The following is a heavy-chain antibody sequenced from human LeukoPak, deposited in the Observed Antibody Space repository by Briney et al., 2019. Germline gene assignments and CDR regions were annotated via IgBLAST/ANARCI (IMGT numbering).Heavy chain of an antibody. V-gene: IGHV3-7*01. CDR3: AREGLQHFDY. D-gene: IGHD4-11*01. Sequence: PGGSLRLSCEGSAFIFSGHWMNWVRQTPGKGLEWVASIKEDGSERQYVDSVKGRFSISRDNTKGSLFLQLNSLRAEDTAVYYCAREGLQHFDYWGQGTLVTVSS. CDR1: AFIFSGHW. J-gene: IGHJ4*02. CDR2: IKEDGSER.